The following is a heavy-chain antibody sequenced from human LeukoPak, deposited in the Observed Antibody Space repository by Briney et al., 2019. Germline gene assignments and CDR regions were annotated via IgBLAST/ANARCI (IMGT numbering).Heavy chain of an antibody. CDR2: INPNSGGT. J-gene: IGHJ6*02. V-gene: IGHV1-2*04. CDR3: ARAYDFWSGYDAYYYYGMDV. CDR1: GYIFTDYY. D-gene: IGHD3-3*01. Sequence: GASVKVSCKASGYIFTDYYMHWVRQAPGQELGWMGWINPNSGGTNYAQKFQGWVTMTRDTSISTAYMELSRLRSDDTAVYYCARAYDFWSGYDAYYYYGMDVWGQGTTVTVSS.